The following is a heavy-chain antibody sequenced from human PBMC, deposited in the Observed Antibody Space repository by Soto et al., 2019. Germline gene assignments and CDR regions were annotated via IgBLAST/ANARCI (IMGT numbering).Heavy chain of an antibody. Sequence: PXATLSLSCGVCVGSFSGYYWCWMRKRPGKGLEWIGEINHSGSTKYNPSLKSRVTISVDTSKNQFSLKLSSVTAADTAVYYCARHYYGSGSYYGYYYYYGMDVWGQGTTVTVSS. CDR3: ARHYYGSGSYYGYYYYYGMDV. CDR1: VGSFSGYY. D-gene: IGHD3-10*01. CDR2: INHSGST. V-gene: IGHV4-34*01. J-gene: IGHJ6*02.